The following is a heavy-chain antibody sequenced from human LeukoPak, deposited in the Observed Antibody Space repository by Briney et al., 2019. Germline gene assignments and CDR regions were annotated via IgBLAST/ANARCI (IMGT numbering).Heavy chain of an antibody. CDR3: VKNNGWFHLAQ. CDR1: GFNFRDHW. Sequence: GGSLRLSCAASGFNFRDHWMDWVRQAPGKGLEWVGHIKTDGSETYYLDSLRGRFSISRDNTNNALYLQMNSLRVENTAVYYCVKNNGWFHLAQWGQGTLVTVSS. D-gene: IGHD6-19*01. J-gene: IGHJ4*02. CDR2: IKTDGSET. V-gene: IGHV3-7*03.